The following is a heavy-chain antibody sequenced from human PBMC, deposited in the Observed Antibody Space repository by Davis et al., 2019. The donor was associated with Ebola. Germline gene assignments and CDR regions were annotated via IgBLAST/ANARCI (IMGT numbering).Heavy chain of an antibody. J-gene: IGHJ2*01. Sequence: GGSLRPSCATSGLTFSSYGLHWVRQAPGKGLEWVALMSYDGSNNQYADSVKGRFTISRDNAKNSLYLQMTSLRAEDTAVYYCARGSRYWYFDLWGRGTLVTVSS. CDR2: MSYDGSNN. CDR3: ARGSRYWYFDL. V-gene: IGHV3-30*04. CDR1: GLTFSSYG.